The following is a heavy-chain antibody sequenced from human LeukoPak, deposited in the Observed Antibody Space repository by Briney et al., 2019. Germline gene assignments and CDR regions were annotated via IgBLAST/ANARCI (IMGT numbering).Heavy chain of an antibody. CDR3: ASNSGSYREPFDY. V-gene: IGHV3-48*02. Sequence: PGGSLRLSCAASGFTFSSYSMNWVRQAPGKGLEWVSYISSSSSTIYYADSVKGRFTISRDNAKNSLYLQMSSLRDEDTAVYYCASNSGSYREPFDYWGQGTLVTVS. D-gene: IGHD3-10*01. J-gene: IGHJ4*02. CDR2: ISSSSSTI. CDR1: GFTFSSYS.